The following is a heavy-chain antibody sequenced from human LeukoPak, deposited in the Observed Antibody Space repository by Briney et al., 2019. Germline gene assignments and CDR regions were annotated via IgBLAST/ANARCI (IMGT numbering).Heavy chain of an antibody. J-gene: IGHJ4*02. V-gene: IGHV3-30*18. CDR1: GFTFSSYG. CDR2: ISYDGSNK. Sequence: GGSLRLSCAASGFTFSSYGMHWVRQAPGKGLEWVAVISYDGSNKYYADFVKGRFTISRDNSKNTLYLQMNSLRAEDTAVYYCAKANSGSYSEFDYWGQGTLVTVSS. D-gene: IGHD1-26*01. CDR3: AKANSGSYSEFDY.